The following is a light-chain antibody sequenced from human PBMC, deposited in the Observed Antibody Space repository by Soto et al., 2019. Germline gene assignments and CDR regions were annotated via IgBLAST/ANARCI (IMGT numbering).Light chain of an antibody. Sequence: QSVLTQPPSASGSPGQSVTISCTGTSSDVGGYDYVSWYQQHPGKAPKLMIYEVTIRPSGVSDRFSGSKSGNTASLTVSGLQAEDEDDYYCSSYTGGNPSYVFGTGTKVTVL. J-gene: IGLJ1*01. CDR3: SSYTGGNPSYV. V-gene: IGLV2-8*01. CDR1: SSDVGGYDY. CDR2: EVT.